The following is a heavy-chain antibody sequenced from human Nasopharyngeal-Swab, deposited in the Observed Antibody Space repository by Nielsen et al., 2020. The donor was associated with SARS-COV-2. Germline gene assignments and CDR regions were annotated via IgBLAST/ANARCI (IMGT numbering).Heavy chain of an antibody. CDR3: ASYYDRSGYQTFYYYYMDV. CDR1: GGSISSSSYY. V-gene: IGHV4-39*01. Sequence: GSLRLSCTVSGGSISSSSYYWGWIRQPPGKGLEWIGSIYYSGSTYYNPSLKSRVTISVDTSKNQFSLKLSSVTAADTAVYYCASYYDRSGYQTFYYYYMDVWGKGTTVTVSS. CDR2: IYYSGST. D-gene: IGHD3-22*01. J-gene: IGHJ6*03.